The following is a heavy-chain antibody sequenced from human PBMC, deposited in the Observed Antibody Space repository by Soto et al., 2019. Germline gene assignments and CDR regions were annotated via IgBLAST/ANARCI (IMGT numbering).Heavy chain of an antibody. D-gene: IGHD3-16*01. J-gene: IGHJ4*02. Sequence: GGSLRLSCAGYGFKFSNYAIHWVRQAPGKGLEWVAVVSYDGRNKYYADSVKGRFSISGDNSKNMLFLEMNSLRAEDTAVYYCARDRGGYSFFDCWGQGALVTV. CDR3: ARDRGGYSFFDC. CDR1: GFKFSNYA. CDR2: VSYDGRNK. V-gene: IGHV3-30*04.